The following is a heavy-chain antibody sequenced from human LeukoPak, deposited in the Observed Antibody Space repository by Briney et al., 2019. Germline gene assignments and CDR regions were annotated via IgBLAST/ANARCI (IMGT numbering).Heavy chain of an antibody. J-gene: IGHJ4*02. CDR1: GFTFSSYA. D-gene: IGHD1-26*01. V-gene: IGHV3-30-3*01. CDR3: ARDGRPALDY. Sequence: PGGSLRLSCAASGFTFSSYAMHWVRQAPGKGLEWVAVISYDGSNKYYADSVKGRFTISRDNSKNTLYLQMNSLRAEDTAVYYCARDGRPALDYWGQGTLVTVSS. CDR2: ISYDGSNK.